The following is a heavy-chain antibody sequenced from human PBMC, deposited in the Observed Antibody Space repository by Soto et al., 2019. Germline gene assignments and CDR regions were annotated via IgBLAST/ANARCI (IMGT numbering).Heavy chain of an antibody. Sequence: PSETLSLTRAVHGGSLSGYYWTWIRQPPGKGLEWIGEINHSGSTNYNPSLNSRVTISVDRSKNQLSLNLTSVTAADTAVYYCAKLKNSYYYGMDVWGQGTTVTVSS. CDR1: GGSLSGYY. CDR3: AKLKNSYYYGMDV. CDR2: INHSGST. J-gene: IGHJ6*02. V-gene: IGHV4-34*01.